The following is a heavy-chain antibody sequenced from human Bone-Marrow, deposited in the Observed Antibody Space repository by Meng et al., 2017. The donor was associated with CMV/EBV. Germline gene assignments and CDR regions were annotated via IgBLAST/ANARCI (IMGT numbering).Heavy chain of an antibody. CDR2: IKQDGSEK. J-gene: IGHJ6*02. V-gene: IGHV3-7*01. Sequence: GESLKISCAASGFTFSSYWMSWVRQAPGKGLEWVANIKQDGSEKNYVDSVKGRFTISRDNAKNSLYLQMNSLRAEDTAVYYCARSVLMVYAILDYYYGMDVWGQGTTVTVSS. D-gene: IGHD2-8*01. CDR3: ARSVLMVYAILDYYYGMDV. CDR1: GFTFSSYW.